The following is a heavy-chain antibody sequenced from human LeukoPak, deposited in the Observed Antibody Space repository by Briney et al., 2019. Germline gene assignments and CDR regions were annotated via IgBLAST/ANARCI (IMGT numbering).Heavy chain of an antibody. V-gene: IGHV4-39*07. CDR1: GGSISSSSYY. Sequence: SETLSLTCTVSGGSISSSSYYWGWIRQPPGKGLEWIGSIYYSGSTYYNPSLKSRVTISVDTSKNQFSLKLSSVTAADTAVYYCAREEPEGFWYWGQGTLVTVSS. J-gene: IGHJ4*02. CDR2: IYYSGST. CDR3: AREEPEGFWY. D-gene: IGHD3-3*01.